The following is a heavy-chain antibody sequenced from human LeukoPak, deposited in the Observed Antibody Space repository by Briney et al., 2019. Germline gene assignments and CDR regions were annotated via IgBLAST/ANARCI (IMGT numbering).Heavy chain of an antibody. CDR2: IYYSGST. Sequence: SETLSLTCTVSGGSISSSSYYWGWIRQPPGKGLEWIGSIYYSGSTYYNPSLKSRVTISVDTSKNQFSLKLSSVTAADTAVYYCARQGAGGSSWYRYYYYGMDVWGQGTTVTVSS. J-gene: IGHJ6*02. CDR3: ARQGAGGSSWYRYYYYGMDV. V-gene: IGHV4-39*01. CDR1: GGSISSSSYY. D-gene: IGHD6-13*01.